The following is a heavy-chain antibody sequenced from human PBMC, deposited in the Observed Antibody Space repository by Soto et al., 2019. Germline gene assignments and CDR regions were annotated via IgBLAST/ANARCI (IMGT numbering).Heavy chain of an antibody. CDR2: ISYDGSNK. V-gene: IGHV3-30*18. D-gene: IGHD1-26*01. Sequence: PXGSLRLSCAASGFTFSSYGMHGVRQAPGKGLEWVAVISYDGSNKYYADSVKGRFTISRDNSKNTLYLQMNSLRAEDTAVYYCAKVDSGSFDYWGQGTLVTVS. CDR1: GFTFSSYG. J-gene: IGHJ4*02. CDR3: AKVDSGSFDY.